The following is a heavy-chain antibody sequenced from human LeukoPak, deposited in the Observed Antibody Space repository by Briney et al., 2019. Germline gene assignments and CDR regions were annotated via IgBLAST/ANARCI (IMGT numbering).Heavy chain of an antibody. CDR3: ARVPCSGGSCFVGNWFDP. D-gene: IGHD2-15*01. CDR2: IIPIFGTA. CDR1: GGTFSSYA. V-gene: IGHV1-69*06. J-gene: IGHJ5*02. Sequence: ASVKVSCKASGGTFSSYAISWVRQAPGQGLGWMGGIIPIFGTANYAQKFQGRVTITADKSTSTAYMELSSLRSEDTAVYYCARVPCSGGSCFVGNWFDPWGQGTLVTVSS.